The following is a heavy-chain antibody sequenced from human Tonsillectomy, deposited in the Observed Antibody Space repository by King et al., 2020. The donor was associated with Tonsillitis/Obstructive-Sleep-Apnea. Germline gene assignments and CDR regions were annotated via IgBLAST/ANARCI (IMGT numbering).Heavy chain of an antibody. CDR1: GGSIGSSGYY. J-gene: IGHJ4*02. D-gene: IGHD6-13*01. CDR3: VHSSSWYSFDF. Sequence: QLQGSGPGLVKPSETLSLTCTVSGGSIGSSGYYWGWIRQPPGKGLEWIGSSYYSGSTYYNPSLKSRVTISVDTSKNQFSLKLASVTAADTAVYYCVHSSSWYSFDFWGQGTLVTVSS. CDR2: SYYSGST. V-gene: IGHV4-39*01.